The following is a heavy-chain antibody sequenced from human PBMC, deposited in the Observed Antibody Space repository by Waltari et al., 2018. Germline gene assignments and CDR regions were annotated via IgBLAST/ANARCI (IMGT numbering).Heavy chain of an antibody. CDR3: ARVPTVTTFSYFDY. Sequence: QVQLVQSGAEVKKPGASVKVSCKASGYTFTSYAMHWVRQAPGQRLEWMGWINAGNGNTKYSQKFQGRVTITRDTSASTAYMELSSLRSEDTAVYYCARVPTVTTFSYFDYWGQGTLVTVSS. CDR2: INAGNGNT. J-gene: IGHJ4*02. CDR1: GYTFTSYA. D-gene: IGHD4-17*01. V-gene: IGHV1-3*01.